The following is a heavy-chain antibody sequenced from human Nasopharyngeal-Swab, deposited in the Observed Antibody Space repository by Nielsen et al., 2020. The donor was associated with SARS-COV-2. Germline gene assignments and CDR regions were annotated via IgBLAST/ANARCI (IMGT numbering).Heavy chain of an antibody. D-gene: IGHD1-7*01. J-gene: IGHJ3*02. CDR3: ARDIPFAVTGTTPPDAFDI. Sequence: GESLKISCAASGFTFSSYGMHWVRQAPGKGLEWVAVIWCDGSNKYYADSVKGRFTISRDNSKNTLYLQMNSLRAEDTAVYYCARDIPFAVTGTTPPDAFDIWGQGTMVTVSS. CDR1: GFTFSSYG. V-gene: IGHV3-33*01. CDR2: IWCDGSNK.